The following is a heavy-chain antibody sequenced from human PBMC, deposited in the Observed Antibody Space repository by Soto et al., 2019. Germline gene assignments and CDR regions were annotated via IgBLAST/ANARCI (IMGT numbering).Heavy chain of an antibody. CDR2: ISDDGKTQ. CDR1: SFRFSAYG. CDR3: VKGGYKTGWPPFGH. V-gene: IGHV3-30*18. D-gene: IGHD6-19*01. Sequence: QVKLVEFGGAVVQSGRSLRLSCTASSFRFSAYGMHWVRQAPGKGLEWVALISDDGKTQFFTESVEGRFTISRDNSRNTLYLQINRLRPEDTAVYYCVKGGYKTGWPPFGHWGPGTRVTVST. J-gene: IGHJ4*01.